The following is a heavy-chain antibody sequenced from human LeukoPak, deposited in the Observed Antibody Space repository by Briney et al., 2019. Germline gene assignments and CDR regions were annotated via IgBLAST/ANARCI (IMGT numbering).Heavy chain of an antibody. CDR1: GFTFSNYA. D-gene: IGHD2-15*01. V-gene: IGHV3-23*01. Sequence: GGSLRLSRAASGFTFSNYAMSWVRQAPGKGLEWVSSISGSAYSTYYADSVRGGFTISRDNSKNTLYLQMNSLRAEDTAVYYCAKGEGYCSGGSCYYYYYMDVWGKGTTVTVSS. CDR3: AKGEGYCSGGSCYYYYYMDV. J-gene: IGHJ6*03. CDR2: ISGSAYST.